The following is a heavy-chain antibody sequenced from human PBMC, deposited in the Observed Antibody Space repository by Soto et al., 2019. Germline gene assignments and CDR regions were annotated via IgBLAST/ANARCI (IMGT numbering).Heavy chain of an antibody. D-gene: IGHD3-10*01. CDR2: IYYSGST. V-gene: IGHV4-59*01. CDR3: ARDGVYGSGSYYFDY. J-gene: IGHJ4*02. CDR1: GGSISSYY. Sequence: PSETLSLTCTVSGGSISSYYWSWIRQPPGKGLEWIGYIYYSGSTNYNPSLKSRVTISVDTSKNQFSLKLSSVTAADTAMYYCARDGVYGSGSYYFDYWGQGTLVTVS.